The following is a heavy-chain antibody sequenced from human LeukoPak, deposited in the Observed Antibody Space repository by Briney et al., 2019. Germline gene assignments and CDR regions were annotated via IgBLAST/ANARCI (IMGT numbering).Heavy chain of an antibody. J-gene: IGHJ4*02. CDR2: ISGSGGSA. Sequence: EGSLRLSCAASGFTFSSYAMSWVRQAPGKGLEWVSGISGSGGSAYYADSVKGRFTIPRENSKSTLHLQMNSLRAEDTAVYYCAKQRDGYMQTFFDNWGQGTLVTVSS. V-gene: IGHV3-23*01. CDR3: AKQRDGYMQTFFDN. CDR1: GFTFSSYA. D-gene: IGHD5-24*01.